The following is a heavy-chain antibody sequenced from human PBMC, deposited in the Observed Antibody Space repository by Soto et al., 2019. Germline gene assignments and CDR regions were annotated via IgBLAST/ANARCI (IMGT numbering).Heavy chain of an antibody. CDR2: IYSGGST. Sequence: GGSLRLSCAASGVTFSSNYMSWVRQAPGKGLEWVSVIYSGGSTYYADSVKGRFTISRDNSKNTLYFQLNSLRAEDTAVYYCARHGYNYGGGYFDYWGQGTLVTVSS. V-gene: IGHV3-66*04. CDR3: ARHGYNYGGGYFDY. J-gene: IGHJ4*02. D-gene: IGHD5-18*01. CDR1: GVTFSSNY.